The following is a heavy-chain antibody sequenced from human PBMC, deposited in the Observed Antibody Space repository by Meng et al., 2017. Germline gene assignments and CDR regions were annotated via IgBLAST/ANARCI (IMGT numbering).Heavy chain of an antibody. J-gene: IGHJ4*02. CDR1: GFTFSSYA. Sequence: GESLKISCAASGFTFSSYAMHWVRQAPGKGPEWVAVISYDGSNKYYADSVKGRFTISRDNSKNTLYLQMNSLRAEDTAVYYCARESLTLFDYWGQGTLVTVSS. CDR3: ARESLTLFDY. V-gene: IGHV3-30*04. CDR2: ISYDGSNK.